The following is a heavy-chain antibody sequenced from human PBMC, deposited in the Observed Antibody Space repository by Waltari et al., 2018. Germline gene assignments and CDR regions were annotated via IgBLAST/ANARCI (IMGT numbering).Heavy chain of an antibody. CDR3: AKADGPSFYYFDY. Sequence: QVQLVESGGGVVQPGRSLRLSCAAYGFTFSSYGMHWVRQAPGKGLEWVAVIWYDGSNKYYADSVKGRFTISRDNSKNTLYLQMNSLRAEDTAMYYCAKADGPSFYYFDYWGQGTLVTVSS. CDR2: IWYDGSNK. CDR1: GFTFSSYG. J-gene: IGHJ4*02. V-gene: IGHV3-30*18.